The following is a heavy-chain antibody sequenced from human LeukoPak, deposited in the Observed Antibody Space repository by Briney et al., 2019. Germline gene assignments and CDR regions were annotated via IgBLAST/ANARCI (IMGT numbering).Heavy chain of an antibody. J-gene: IGHJ6*02. Sequence: ASVKVSCKASGYTFTGYYMDWVRQAPGQGLEWMGRINPKSGGTKCVQNFQGRVTVTRDTSISTAYMELSSLGFDDTAVYYCARVGIAAADNYDMDVWGQGTTVTVS. CDR1: GYTFTGYY. V-gene: IGHV1-2*06. CDR3: ARVGIAAADNYDMDV. CDR2: INPKSGGT. D-gene: IGHD6-13*01.